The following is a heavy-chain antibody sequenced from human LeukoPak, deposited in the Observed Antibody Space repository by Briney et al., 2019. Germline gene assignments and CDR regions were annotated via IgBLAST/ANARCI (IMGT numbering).Heavy chain of an antibody. CDR2: YIPIRNVQ. D-gene: IGHD3/OR15-3a*01. CDR1: GGSFTSYT. V-gene: IGHV1-69*02. Sequence: ASVKVSCKASGGSFTSYTINWVRQAPGQGLEWMGRYIPIRNVQNYAQKLQGRLTLTAEKSTSPAYMELSSLRYEDTAVYYCARGLGPAVWGQGSLVTVSS. J-gene: IGHJ3*01. CDR3: ARGLGPAV.